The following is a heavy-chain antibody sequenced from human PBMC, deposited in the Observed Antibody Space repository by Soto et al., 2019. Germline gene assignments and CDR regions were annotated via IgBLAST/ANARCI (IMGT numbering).Heavy chain of an antibody. CDR3: TTDLSSSWYFYYYYYMDV. V-gene: IGHV3-15*01. CDR2: IKSKTDGGTT. CDR1: GFTFSNAW. J-gene: IGHJ6*03. Sequence: EVQLVESGGGLVKPGGSLRLSCAASGFTFSNAWMSWVRQAPGKGLEWGGRIKSKTDGGTTDYAAPVKGRFTISSDDSKNTLYMQMNSLKTEDTAVYYCTTDLSSSWYFYYYYYMDVWGKGTTVTVSS. D-gene: IGHD6-13*01.